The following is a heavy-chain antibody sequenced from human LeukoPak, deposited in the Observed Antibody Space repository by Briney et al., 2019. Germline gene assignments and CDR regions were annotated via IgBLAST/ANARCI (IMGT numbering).Heavy chain of an antibody. J-gene: IGHJ4*02. D-gene: IGHD3-10*01. V-gene: IGHV3-23*01. CDR2: VGGSGVNT. Sequence: PGGSLRLSCAASEFTFSSYAMSWVRQAPGKGLEWVSSVGGSGVNTYHADSVKGRFTISRDNSKNALYLQMNSLRAEDTAVYYCAKIGSYFDYWGQGILVTVSS. CDR1: EFTFSSYA. CDR3: AKIGSYFDY.